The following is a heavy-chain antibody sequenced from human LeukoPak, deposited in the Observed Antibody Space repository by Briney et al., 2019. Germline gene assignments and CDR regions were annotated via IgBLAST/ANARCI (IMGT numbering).Heavy chain of an antibody. CDR2: ISYDGNIK. D-gene: IGHD4/OR15-4a*01. V-gene: IGHV3-30-3*01. CDR1: GCTFSAYA. J-gene: IGHJ4*02. CDR3: ARDRSANSRVYYFDY. Sequence: GGSLRLSCAASGCTFSAYAMHWVRQAPGKGLEWVAIISYDGNIKYQADSVKGRFTISRDDSKNTLYLQMNSLRAEDTAVYYCARDRSANSRVYYFDYWGQGTLVTVSS.